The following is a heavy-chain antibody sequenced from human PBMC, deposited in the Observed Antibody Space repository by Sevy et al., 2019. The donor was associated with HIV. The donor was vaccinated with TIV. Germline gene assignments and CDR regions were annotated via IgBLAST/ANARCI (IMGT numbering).Heavy chain of an antibody. J-gene: IGHJ3*02. Sequence: GGSLRLSCAASGFTFSSYAMHWVRQAPGKGLEWVAVISYDGSNKYYADSVKGRFTISRDNSKNTLYLQMNSLRAEDTAVYYCAGSSGWYGRDAFDIWGQGTMVTVSS. D-gene: IGHD6-19*01. CDR1: GFTFSSYA. CDR2: ISYDGSNK. CDR3: AGSSGWYGRDAFDI. V-gene: IGHV3-30-3*01.